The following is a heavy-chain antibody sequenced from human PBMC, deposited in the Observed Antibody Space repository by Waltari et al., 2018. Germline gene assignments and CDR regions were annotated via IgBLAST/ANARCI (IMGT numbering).Heavy chain of an antibody. Sequence: EVQLVESGGGLAQPGGSLRLSCAASGFSFSSYDMMWVRQAPGKGLESVSYMSSGITIYYADSVKGRFTISRDNARNSLFLQMTSLRVEDTAVYYCARRGGIVTPLDVWGKGTTVTVSS. CDR2: MSSGITI. CDR1: GFSFSSYD. CDR3: ARRGGIVTPLDV. V-gene: IGHV3-48*03. D-gene: IGHD1-26*01. J-gene: IGHJ6*03.